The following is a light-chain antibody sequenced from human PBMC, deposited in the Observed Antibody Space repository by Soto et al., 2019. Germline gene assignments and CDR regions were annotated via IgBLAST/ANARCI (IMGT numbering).Light chain of an antibody. Sequence: QSVLTQPASVSGSPGQSITISCTGTNSDVGAYPYVSWYQQHPGNAPKLVIYEVADRPSGVSDRFSGSKSGHTASLTISALQAEDEAVYYCSSYATSGTNVIFGGGTKLTVL. J-gene: IGLJ2*01. V-gene: IGLV2-14*03. CDR2: EVA. CDR1: NSDVGAYPY. CDR3: SSYATSGTNVI.